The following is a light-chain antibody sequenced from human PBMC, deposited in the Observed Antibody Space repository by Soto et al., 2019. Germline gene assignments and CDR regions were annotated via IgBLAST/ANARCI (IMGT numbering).Light chain of an antibody. Sequence: QSFLKHPPSVSWAPGQRVTISLPGSRSKFGAGYYVHWYQQRPGTAPKLLIYGNSNRPSGVPDRFSGSMSGTSASLAITGLQAEDEADYYCQSYDSSLSAYVFATGTXVTVL. J-gene: IGLJ1*01. CDR1: RSKFGAGYY. CDR3: QSYDSSLSAYV. CDR2: GNS. V-gene: IGLV1-40*01.